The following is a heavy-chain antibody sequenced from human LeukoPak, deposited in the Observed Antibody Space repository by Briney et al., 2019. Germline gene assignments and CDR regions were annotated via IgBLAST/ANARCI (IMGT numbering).Heavy chain of an antibody. V-gene: IGHV1-8*01. Sequence: ASVKVSCKASGYTFTSYYIHWVRQATGQGLEWMGWMNPNSGNTGYAQKFQGRVTMTRNTSISTAYMELSSLRSEDTAVYYCARGFYGSGSYRWFDPWSQGTLVTVSS. J-gene: IGHJ5*02. D-gene: IGHD3-10*01. CDR1: GYTFTSYY. CDR3: ARGFYGSGSYRWFDP. CDR2: MNPNSGNT.